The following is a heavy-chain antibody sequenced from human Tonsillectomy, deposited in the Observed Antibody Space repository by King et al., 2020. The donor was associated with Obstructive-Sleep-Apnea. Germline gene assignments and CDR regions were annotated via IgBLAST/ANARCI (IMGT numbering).Heavy chain of an antibody. D-gene: IGHD3-22*01. CDR2: IYYSGDT. J-gene: IGHJ5*02. CDR1: GGSISNYF. V-gene: IGHV4-59*08. CDR3: ASYNYDYRRGFDP. Sequence: VQLQESGPGLVKPSETLSLTCTVSGGSISNYFWTWLRQSPGKGLEWIGYIYYSGDTTYNPSLKSRLTISVDTSKNQFSLNLSSVTAADTAVYYCASYNYDYRRGFDPWGQGTLVTVSS.